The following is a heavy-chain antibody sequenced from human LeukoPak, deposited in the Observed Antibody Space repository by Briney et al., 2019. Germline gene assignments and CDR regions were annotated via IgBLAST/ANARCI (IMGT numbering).Heavy chain of an antibody. D-gene: IGHD3-3*01. Sequence: PSETLSLTCAVYGGSFSGYYWSWIRQPPGKGLEWIGEINHSGSTNYNPSLKSRVTISVDTSKNQFSLKLSSVTAADTAVYYCARYLIFGVVNYFDYWGQGTLVTVSS. V-gene: IGHV4-34*01. J-gene: IGHJ4*02. CDR1: GGSFSGYY. CDR2: INHSGST. CDR3: ARYLIFGVVNYFDY.